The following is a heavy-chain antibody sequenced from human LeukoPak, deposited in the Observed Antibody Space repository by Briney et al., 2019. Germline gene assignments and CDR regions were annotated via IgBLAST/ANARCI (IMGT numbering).Heavy chain of an antibody. CDR3: ATVSSYYYGSGSYPFDY. Sequence: PSETLSLTCTVSGGSISSGGYYWSWIRQHPGKGLEWIGYIYYSGSTYYNPSLKSRVTISVDTSKNQFSLKLSSVTAADTAVYYCATVSSYYYGSGSYPFDYWGQGTLVTVSS. CDR2: IYYSGST. D-gene: IGHD3-10*01. J-gene: IGHJ4*02. V-gene: IGHV4-30-4*08. CDR1: GGSISSGGYY.